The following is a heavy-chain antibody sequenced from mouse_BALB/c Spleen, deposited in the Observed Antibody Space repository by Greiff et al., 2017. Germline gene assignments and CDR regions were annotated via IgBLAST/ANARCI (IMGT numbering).Heavy chain of an antibody. J-gene: IGHJ4*01. CDR1: GFTFSSFG. CDR2: ISSGSSTI. CDR3: ARELAGNYAMDY. V-gene: IGHV5-17*02. Sequence: EVKLQESGGGLVQPGGSRKLSCAASGFTFSSFGMHWVRQAPEKGLEWVAYISSGSSTIYYADTVKGRFTISRDNPKNTLFLQMTSLRSEDTAMYYCARELAGNYAMDYWGQGTSVTVSS.